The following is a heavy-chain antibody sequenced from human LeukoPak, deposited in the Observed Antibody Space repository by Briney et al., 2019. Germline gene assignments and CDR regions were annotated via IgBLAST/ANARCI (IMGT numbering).Heavy chain of an antibody. V-gene: IGHV1-69*05. J-gene: IGHJ5*02. CDR1: GGTFSSYA. CDR2: IIPIFGTA. CDR3: ARDTVHYDYVWGSPDP. Sequence: SVKVSCKASGGTFSSYAISWVRQAPGQGLEWMGGIIPIFGTANYAQKFQGRVTITTDESTSTAYMELSSLRSEDTAVYYCARDTVHYDYVWGSPDPWGQGTLVTVSS. D-gene: IGHD3-16*01.